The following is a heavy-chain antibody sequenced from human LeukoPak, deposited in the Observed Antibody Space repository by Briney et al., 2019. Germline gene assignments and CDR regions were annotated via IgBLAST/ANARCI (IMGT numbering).Heavy chain of an antibody. D-gene: IGHD1-26*01. CDR3: ARAQTPSWSYLVPCDH. Sequence: PGGSLRLSCAASGFTFDDYGMSWVRQAPGKGLEWVSGINWNGGSTGYADSVKGRFTISRDNAKNSLYLQMNSLRAEDTALYYCARAQTPSWSYLVPCDHWGQGTLVTVSS. V-gene: IGHV3-20*04. J-gene: IGHJ4*02. CDR2: INWNGGST. CDR1: GFTFDDYG.